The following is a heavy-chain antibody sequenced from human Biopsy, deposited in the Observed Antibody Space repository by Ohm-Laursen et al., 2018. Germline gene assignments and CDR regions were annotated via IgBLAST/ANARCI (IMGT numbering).Heavy chain of an antibody. CDR2: IIPMFGTA. V-gene: IGHV1-69*13. CDR1: GGTFINYA. Sequence: SVKVSCNASGGTFINYAINWVRQAPGQGLEWMGGIIPMFGTANYAQMFQGRVTISADESTSTSYMELSSLTTEDTAIYYCARGPHSGSHSCFDYWGRGTLVTVSS. CDR3: ARGPHSGSHSCFDY. D-gene: IGHD1-26*01. J-gene: IGHJ4*02.